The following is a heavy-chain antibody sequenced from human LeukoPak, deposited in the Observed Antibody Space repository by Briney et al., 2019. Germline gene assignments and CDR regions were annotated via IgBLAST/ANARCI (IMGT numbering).Heavy chain of an antibody. CDR1: GFTFGSYP. D-gene: IGHD2-2*01. J-gene: IGHJ4*02. CDR3: AKRICTSNRCYLEY. Sequence: TGGSLRLSCAASGFTFGSYPMSWVRQAPGKGLEWVSTISDSGYNTYYADSVKGRFTISRDNSKNTLYLQTNSLRAEDTAVYYCAKRICTSNRCYLEYWGQGTLVTVSS. V-gene: IGHV3-23*01. CDR2: ISDSGYNT.